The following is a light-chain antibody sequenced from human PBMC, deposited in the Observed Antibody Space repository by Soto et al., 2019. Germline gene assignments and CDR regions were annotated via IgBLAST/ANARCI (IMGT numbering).Light chain of an antibody. Sequence: EIVLTQSPATLSLSPGERATLSCRASQSVSSYLAWYQQKPGHAPRLLIYDASNRATGIPARFSGSGSGTDFTLTISSLEPEDFAVYYCQQRSNCPPFTFGPGTKVDIK. V-gene: IGKV3-11*01. CDR2: DAS. CDR1: QSVSSY. CDR3: QQRSNCPPFT. J-gene: IGKJ3*01.